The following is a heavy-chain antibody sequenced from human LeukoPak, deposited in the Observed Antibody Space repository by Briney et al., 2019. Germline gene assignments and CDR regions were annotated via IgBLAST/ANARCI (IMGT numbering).Heavy chain of an antibody. CDR1: GFTFSSYE. Sequence: GGSLTLSCAASGFTFSSYEMNWLRPAPGKGLEGVSYISSSGSTIYYADSVKGRFTISRDNAKNSLYLQMNSLRAEDTAVYYCARACYGDYGRALPLDYWGQGTLVTVSS. J-gene: IGHJ4*02. D-gene: IGHD4-17*01. V-gene: IGHV3-48*03. CDR3: ARACYGDYGRALPLDY. CDR2: ISSSGSTI.